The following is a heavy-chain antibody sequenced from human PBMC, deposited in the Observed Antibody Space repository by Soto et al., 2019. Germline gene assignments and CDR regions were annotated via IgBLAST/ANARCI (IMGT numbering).Heavy chain of an antibody. D-gene: IGHD3-10*01. CDR3: VRITMVRGPSY. J-gene: IGHJ4*02. CDR1: GGSISSSSYY. Sequence: PSETLSLTCTVSGGSISSSSYYWGWIRQPPGKGLEWIGSISYSGSTYYNPSLKSRVSISVDTSKNQFSLKLSSVTAADTAVYYCVRITMVRGPSYWGQGTLVTVSS. V-gene: IGHV4-39*01. CDR2: ISYSGST.